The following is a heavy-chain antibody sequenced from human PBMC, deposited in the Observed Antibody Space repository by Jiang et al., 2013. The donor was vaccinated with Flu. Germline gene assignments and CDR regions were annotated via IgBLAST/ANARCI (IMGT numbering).Heavy chain of an antibody. D-gene: IGHD5-24*01. CDR2: IYHSGST. Sequence: KPSQTLSLTCAVSGGSISSGGYSWSWIRQPPGKGLEWIGYIYHSGSTYYNPSLKSRVTISVDRSKNQFSLKLSSVTAADTAVYYCARGTSPITPPGLFDYWGQGTLVTVSS. CDR1: GGSISSGGYS. CDR3: ARGTSPITPPGLFDY. V-gene: IGHV4-30-2*01. J-gene: IGHJ4*02.